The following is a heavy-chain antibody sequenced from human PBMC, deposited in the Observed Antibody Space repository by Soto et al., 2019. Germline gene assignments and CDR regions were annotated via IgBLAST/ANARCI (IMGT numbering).Heavy chain of an antibody. CDR1: GFTFSSYS. CDR2: ISSSSSTI. D-gene: IGHD3-16*01. V-gene: IGHV3-48*01. Sequence: GGSLRLSCAASGFTFSSYSMNWVRQAPGKGLEWVSYISSSSSTIYYADSVKGRFTISRDNAKNSLYLQMNSLRAEDTAVYYCARDWGLWPFDLWGRGTLVTVSS. CDR3: ARDWGLWPFDL. J-gene: IGHJ2*01.